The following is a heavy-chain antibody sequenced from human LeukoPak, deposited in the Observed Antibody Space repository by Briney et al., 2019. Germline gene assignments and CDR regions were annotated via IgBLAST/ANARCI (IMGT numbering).Heavy chain of an antibody. Sequence: SETLSLTCTVSGGSISSSSYYWGWIRQPPGKGLEWIETINYNGDTYYNPSLKSRVTISVDSSKNQFSLKLSSVTAADTAVYYCVRLQAVTGNFDYWGQGALVTVSS. CDR2: INYNGDT. CDR3: VRLQAVTGNFDY. CDR1: GGSISSSSYY. J-gene: IGHJ4*02. V-gene: IGHV4-39*07. D-gene: IGHD1-20*01.